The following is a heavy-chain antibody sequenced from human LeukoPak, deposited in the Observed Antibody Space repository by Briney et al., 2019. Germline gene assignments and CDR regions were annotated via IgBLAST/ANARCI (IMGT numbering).Heavy chain of an antibody. Sequence: TSETLSLTCTVSGGSISSYYWSWIQQPAGKGLEWIGRIYTSGSTNYNPSLKSRVTMSVDTSKNQFSLKLSSVTAADTAVYYCASGGSDYYFDYWGQGTLVTVSS. V-gene: IGHV4-4*07. CDR2: IYTSGST. D-gene: IGHD3-10*01. CDR3: ASGGSDYYFDY. J-gene: IGHJ4*02. CDR1: GGSISSYY.